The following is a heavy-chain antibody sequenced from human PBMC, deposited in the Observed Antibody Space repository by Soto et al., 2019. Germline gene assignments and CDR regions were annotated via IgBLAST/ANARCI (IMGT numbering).Heavy chain of an antibody. V-gene: IGHV3-33*01. CDR3: ARESRSGWYHNWFDP. CDR1: GFTFSSYG. D-gene: IGHD6-19*01. Sequence: GGSLRLSCAASGFTFSSYGMHWVRQAPGKGLEWVAVIWYDGSNKYYADSVKGRFTISRDNSRNTLYLQMNSLRAEDTAVYYCARESRSGWYHNWFDPWGQGTLVTVSS. CDR2: IWYDGSNK. J-gene: IGHJ5*02.